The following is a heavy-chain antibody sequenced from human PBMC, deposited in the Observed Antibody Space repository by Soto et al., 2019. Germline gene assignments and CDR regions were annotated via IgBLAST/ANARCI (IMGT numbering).Heavy chain of an antibody. J-gene: IGHJ4*02. V-gene: IGHV3-21*01. Sequence: EVQLVESGGGLVKPGGSLRLSCAASGFTFNSYSMNWVRQAPGKGLEWVSSISSSSNYIYYADQMKGRFTISRDNAKNSLYLQMNSLRAEDTGVYYCARDLVGATIWGQGTLVTVSS. CDR1: GFTFNSYS. D-gene: IGHD1-26*01. CDR3: ARDLVGATI. CDR2: ISSSSNYI.